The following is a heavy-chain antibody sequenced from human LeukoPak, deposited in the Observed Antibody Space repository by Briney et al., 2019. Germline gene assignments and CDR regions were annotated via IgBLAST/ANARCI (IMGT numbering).Heavy chain of an antibody. J-gene: IGHJ3*02. V-gene: IGHV1-69*13. CDR3: ARDTRKQRSSGYYLMDAFDI. CDR1: GGTFRTYA. D-gene: IGHD3-22*01. Sequence: VKVSCKASGGTFRTYAISWVRQAPGQGLEWMGRIIPIFGTTNYAQKFQGRGTIITDESTSTAYMELSSLRSEDTAVYYCARDTRKQRSSGYYLMDAFDIWGQGTMVTVSS. CDR2: IIPIFGTT.